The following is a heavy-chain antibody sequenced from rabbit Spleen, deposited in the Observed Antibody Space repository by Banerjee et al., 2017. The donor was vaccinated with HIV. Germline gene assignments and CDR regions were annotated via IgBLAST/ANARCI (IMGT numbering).Heavy chain of an antibody. V-gene: IGHV1S40*01. Sequence: QSLEESGGDLVKPGASLTLTCTASGVSFSSSSYMCWVRQAPGKGLEWIACIDIGSSGFTYFATWAKGPFTISKTSSTTVTLQMTSLTAADTATYFCARDLAGVIGWNFGWWGPGTLVTVS. J-gene: IGHJ4*01. CDR3: ARDLAGVIGWNFGW. CDR2: IDIGSSGFT. CDR1: GVSFSSSSY. D-gene: IGHD4-1*01.